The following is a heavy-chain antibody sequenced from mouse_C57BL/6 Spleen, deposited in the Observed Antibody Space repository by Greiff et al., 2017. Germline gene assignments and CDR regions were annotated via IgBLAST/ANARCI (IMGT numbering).Heavy chain of an antibody. D-gene: IGHD4-1*01. CDR2: ISDGGSYT. CDR1: GFTFSSYA. CDR3: ARDLTGTFDY. J-gene: IGHJ2*01. Sequence: EVKLVESGGGLVKPGGSLKLSCAASGFTFSSYAMSWVRQTPEKRLEWVATISDGGSYTYYPDNVKGRFTISRDNAKNNLYLQMSHLKSEDTAMYYCARDLTGTFDYWGQGTTLTVSS. V-gene: IGHV5-4*01.